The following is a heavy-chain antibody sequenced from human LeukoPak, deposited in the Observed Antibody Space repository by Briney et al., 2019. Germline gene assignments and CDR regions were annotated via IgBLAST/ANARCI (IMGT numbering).Heavy chain of an antibody. CDR1: GFTFSSYA. Sequence: GGSLRLSCAASGFTFSSYAMSWVRQAPRKGLEWVSSISSSSSYIYYADSVKGRFTISRDNAKNSLYLQMNSLRAEDTAVYYCAREGDSSGYYRYFDYWGQGTLVTVSS. CDR3: AREGDSSGYYRYFDY. CDR2: ISSSSSYI. V-gene: IGHV3-21*01. J-gene: IGHJ4*02. D-gene: IGHD3-22*01.